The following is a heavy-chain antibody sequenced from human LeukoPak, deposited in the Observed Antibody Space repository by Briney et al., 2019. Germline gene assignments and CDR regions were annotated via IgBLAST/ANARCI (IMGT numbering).Heavy chain of an antibody. D-gene: IGHD1-26*01. J-gene: IGHJ5*02. V-gene: IGHV4-34*01. CDR1: GGSLSGYY. CDR3: ARLDGSYFLFDP. CDR2: INHSGST. Sequence: SETLSLTCAVYGGSLSGYYWSWIRQPPGKGLGWIGEINHSGSTNYNPSLKSRVTISVDTSKNQFSLKLSSVTAADTAVYYCARLDGSYFLFDPWGQGTLVTVSS.